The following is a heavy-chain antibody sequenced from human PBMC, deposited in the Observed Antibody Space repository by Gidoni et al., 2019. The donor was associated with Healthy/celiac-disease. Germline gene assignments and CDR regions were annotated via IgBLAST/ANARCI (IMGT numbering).Heavy chain of an antibody. D-gene: IGHD3-22*01. CDR1: GGSFSGYY. CDR3: ARARRPTMIVRLGYFDY. J-gene: IGHJ4*02. V-gene: IGHV4-34*01. Sequence: QVQLQQWGAGLLKPSETLSLTCAVYGGSFSGYYWSWIRQPPGKGLEWIGEINHSGSTNYNPSLKSRVTISVDTSKNQFSLKLSSVTAADTAVYYCARARRPTMIVRLGYFDYWGQGTLVTVSS. CDR2: INHSGST.